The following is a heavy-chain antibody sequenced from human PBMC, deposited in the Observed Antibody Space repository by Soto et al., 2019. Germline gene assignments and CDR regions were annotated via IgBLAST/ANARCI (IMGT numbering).Heavy chain of an antibody. Sequence: PSESLSLTGTVSGGSISSGDYYWNWILQPPGKGLEWIGYIYYSGSTYYNPSLKSRVTISVDTSKDQFSLKLSSVTAADTAVYYCARGQPIITMVRGDYGMDVWGQGTTVTVSS. CDR3: ARGQPIITMVRGDYGMDV. CDR2: IYYSGST. D-gene: IGHD3-10*01. J-gene: IGHJ6*02. CDR1: GGSISSGDYY. V-gene: IGHV4-30-4*01.